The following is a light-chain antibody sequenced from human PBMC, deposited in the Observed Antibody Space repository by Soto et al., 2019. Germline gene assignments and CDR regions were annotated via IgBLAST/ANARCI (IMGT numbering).Light chain of an antibody. CDR1: QDISNY. CDR2: DAS. J-gene: IGKJ4*01. V-gene: IGKV1-33*01. CDR3: QQYDNLLT. Sequence: DIQMTQSPSSLSASVGDRVTITCQASQDISNYLNWYQQKPGKAPKLLIYDASNLETGVPSRFSGSGSGTYFTFTITSLQTEDIATYYCQQYDNLLTFGGGTKVEIX.